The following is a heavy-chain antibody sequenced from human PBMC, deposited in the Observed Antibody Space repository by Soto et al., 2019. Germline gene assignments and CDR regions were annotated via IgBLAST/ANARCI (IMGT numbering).Heavy chain of an antibody. V-gene: IGHV3-23*01. CDR1: GFTFSSYV. J-gene: IGHJ6*02. CDR3: ARGPRAPPPHDYGTDV. CDR2: IRGSGGDT. Sequence: EVQLLESGGGLVQPGGSLRISCAASGFTFSSYVMKWVRQAPGKGLEWVSGIRGSGGDTFYADSVKGRFTISRDNSKNTLYLQMNSLRAEDTAVYYCARGPRAPPPHDYGTDVWGQGTTVTVCS.